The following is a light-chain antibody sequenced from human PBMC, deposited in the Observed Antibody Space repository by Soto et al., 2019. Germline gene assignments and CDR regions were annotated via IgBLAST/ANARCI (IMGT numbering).Light chain of an antibody. V-gene: IGLV1-40*01. CDR2: GNN. Sequence: QSVLTQPPSVSGVPGQRVTISCTGRSSNIGAGYTVHWYQQLPGTAPKLLIYGNNNRPSGVPDRFAGSKSGTSASLAITGLQAEDEADYYCQSYDSSLTAYVFGGGTQLTVL. CDR1: SSNIGAGYT. CDR3: QSYDSSLTAYV. J-gene: IGLJ7*01.